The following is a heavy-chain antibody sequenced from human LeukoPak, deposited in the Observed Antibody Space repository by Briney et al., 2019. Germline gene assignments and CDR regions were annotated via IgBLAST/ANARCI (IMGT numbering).Heavy chain of an antibody. CDR2: IYYSGRT. CDR3: AREGSGTYVDY. J-gene: IGHJ4*02. D-gene: IGHD1-1*01. V-gene: IGHV4-59*01. CDR1: GGSISSYY. Sequence: SETLPLTCTVSGGSISSYYWSWIRQPPGKGLEWIGYIYYSGRTNYNPSLKSRVTISVDTSKNQFSLKLSSVTAADTAVYYCAREGSGTYVDYWGQGTLVTVSS.